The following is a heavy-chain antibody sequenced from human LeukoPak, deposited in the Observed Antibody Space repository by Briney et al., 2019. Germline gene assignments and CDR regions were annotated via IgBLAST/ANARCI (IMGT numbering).Heavy chain of an antibody. CDR2: IYYSGST. CDR3: AKSNGYGSIDI. Sequence: PSETLSLTCTVSGGSISSYYWSWIRQPPGKGLEWIGYIYYSGSTNYNPSLKSRVTISVDTSRNQFSLKLNSVTAADTAVYYCAKSNGYGSIDIWGQGTMVTVSS. J-gene: IGHJ3*02. V-gene: IGHV4-59*12. D-gene: IGHD3-22*01. CDR1: GGSISSYY.